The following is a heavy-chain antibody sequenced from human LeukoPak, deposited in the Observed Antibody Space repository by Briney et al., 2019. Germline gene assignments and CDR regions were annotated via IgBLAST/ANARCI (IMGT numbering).Heavy chain of an antibody. Sequence: ASVKVSCKASGYTFTGYYMHWVRQAPGQGLEWMGWINPNSGGTNYAQKSQGRVTMTRDTSISTAYMELSRLRSDDTAVYYCARGPLEGISLSLYWGQGTLVTVSS. CDR2: INPNSGGT. V-gene: IGHV1-2*02. J-gene: IGHJ4*02. CDR1: GYTFTGYY. CDR3: ARGPLEGISLSLY. D-gene: IGHD6-13*01.